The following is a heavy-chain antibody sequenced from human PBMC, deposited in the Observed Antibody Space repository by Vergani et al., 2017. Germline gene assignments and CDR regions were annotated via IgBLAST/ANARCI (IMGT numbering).Heavy chain of an antibody. CDR2: IYYSGST. Sequence: QEQLQESGPGLVKPSETLSPTCTVSGGSVSSCSYYWSWIRHPPGKGLGWIGYIYYSGSTNPKPSLKSRVTISGDTSKNQFSLKLSSVTAADTAVYYCAREDIVVVPAAMLDYYYYYMDVGGKGTTVTVSS. CDR3: AREDIVVVPAAMLDYYYYYMDV. D-gene: IGHD2-2*01. CDR1: GGSVSSCSYY. J-gene: IGHJ6*03. V-gene: IGHV4-61*01.